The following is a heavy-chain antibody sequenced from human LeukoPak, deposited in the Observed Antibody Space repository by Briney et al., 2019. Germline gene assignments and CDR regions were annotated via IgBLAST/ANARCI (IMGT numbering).Heavy chain of an antibody. Sequence: ASVKVSCKASGYTFTSYDINWVRQATGQGLEWMGWMNPNSGNTGYAQKFQGRVTMTRNTSISTAYMELSSLRSEDTAVYYCARAYGDQYYFDYWGQGTLVTVSS. J-gene: IGHJ4*02. V-gene: IGHV1-8*01. D-gene: IGHD4-17*01. CDR3: ARAYGDQYYFDY. CDR2: MNPNSGNT. CDR1: GYTFTSYD.